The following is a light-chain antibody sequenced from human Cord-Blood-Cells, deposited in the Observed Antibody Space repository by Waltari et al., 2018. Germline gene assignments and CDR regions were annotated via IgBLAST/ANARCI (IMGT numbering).Light chain of an antibody. J-gene: IGLJ2*01. CDR1: SSDVGSYNL. V-gene: IGLV2-23*01. Sequence: QSALPQPASVSGSPGQSITISCTGTSSDVGSYNLVSWYQQHPGKAPKLMIYEGTKRPSGVSNRFSGSKSGNAASLTISGLQAEDEAYYYCCSYAGSVVFGGGTKLTVL. CDR3: CSYAGSVV. CDR2: EGT.